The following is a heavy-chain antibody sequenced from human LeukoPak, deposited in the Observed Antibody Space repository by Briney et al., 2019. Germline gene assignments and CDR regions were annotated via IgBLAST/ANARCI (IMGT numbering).Heavy chain of an antibody. V-gene: IGHV3-23*01. Sequence: GGSLRLSCAASGFTFSSYAMSWVRQAPGKGLEWVSAISGIGGSTYYADSVTGRFTISRDNSTNPLYLPMNSLRAEDTAVYYCAKVWAHDSSGYSPLGYWGQGTLVTVSS. D-gene: IGHD3-22*01. CDR2: ISGIGGST. CDR3: AKVWAHDSSGYSPLGY. CDR1: GFTFSSYA. J-gene: IGHJ4*02.